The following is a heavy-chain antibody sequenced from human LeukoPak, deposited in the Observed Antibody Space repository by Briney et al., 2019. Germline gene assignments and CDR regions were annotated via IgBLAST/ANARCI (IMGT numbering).Heavy chain of an antibody. CDR3: AKDNYDYGDYDGGDF. CDR1: GFTFSSYG. J-gene: IGHJ4*02. Sequence: GGSLRLSCAASGFTFSSYGMHWVRQAPGKGLEWVAFIRYDGSNKYYADSVKGRFTISRDNSKNTLYPQMNSLRAEDTAVYYCAKDNYDYGDYDGGDFWGQGTLVTVSS. D-gene: IGHD4-17*01. V-gene: IGHV3-30*02. CDR2: IRYDGSNK.